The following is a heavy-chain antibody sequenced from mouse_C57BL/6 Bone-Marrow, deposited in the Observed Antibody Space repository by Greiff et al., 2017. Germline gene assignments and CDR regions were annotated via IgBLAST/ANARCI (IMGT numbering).Heavy chain of an antibody. CDR3: ARWITTVVEGFAY. Sequence: VQLQPSGAELAKPGASVKLSCKASGYTFTSYWMHWVKQRPGQGLEWIGYINPSSGYTKYNQKFKDKATLTADKSSSTAYMQLSSLTYEDSAVYYCARWITTVVEGFAYWGQGTLVTVSA. D-gene: IGHD1-1*01. CDR1: GYTFTSYW. CDR2: INPSSGYT. J-gene: IGHJ3*01. V-gene: IGHV1-7*01.